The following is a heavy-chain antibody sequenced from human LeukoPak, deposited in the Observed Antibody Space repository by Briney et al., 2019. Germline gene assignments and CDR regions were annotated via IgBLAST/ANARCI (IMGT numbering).Heavy chain of an antibody. CDR3: AKVGKTENYYGSGRFSYYYYMDV. V-gene: IGHV3-30*02. Sequence: GGSLRLSCVVSGFSFDLSAMHWVRQAPGKGLEWVAFIRSDGSNKYYADSVKGRFTISRDNSKNTLYLQMNSLRAEDTAVYYCAKVGKTENYYGSGRFSYYYYMDVWGKGTTVTISS. J-gene: IGHJ6*03. D-gene: IGHD3-10*01. CDR1: GFSFDLSA. CDR2: IRSDGSNK.